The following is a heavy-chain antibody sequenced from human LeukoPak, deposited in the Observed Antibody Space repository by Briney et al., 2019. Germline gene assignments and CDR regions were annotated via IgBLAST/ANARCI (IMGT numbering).Heavy chain of an antibody. CDR2: ISAYNGNT. Sequence: ASVKVSCKASGYTFTSYGISWVRQAPGQGLEWMGWISAYNGNTIYAQKLQGRVTMTTDTSTSTAYMELRSLRSDDTAVYYCATSAHLRYFDWSSFDYWGQGTLVTVSS. D-gene: IGHD3-9*01. CDR1: GYTFTSYG. V-gene: IGHV1-18*01. J-gene: IGHJ4*02. CDR3: ATSAHLRYFDWSSFDY.